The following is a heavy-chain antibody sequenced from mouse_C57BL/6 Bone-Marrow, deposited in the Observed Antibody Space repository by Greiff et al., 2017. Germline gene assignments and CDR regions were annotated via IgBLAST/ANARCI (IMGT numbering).Heavy chain of an antibody. Sequence: EVHLVESGGGLVKPGGSLKLSCAASGFTFSSYAMSWVRQTPEKRLEWVATISDGGSYTYYPDNVKGRFTISRDNAKNNLYLQMSHLKSEDAAVYYCARVGDYWGQGTTLTVSS. CDR1: GFTFSSYA. CDR3: ARVGDY. V-gene: IGHV5-4*01. CDR2: ISDGGSYT. J-gene: IGHJ2*01.